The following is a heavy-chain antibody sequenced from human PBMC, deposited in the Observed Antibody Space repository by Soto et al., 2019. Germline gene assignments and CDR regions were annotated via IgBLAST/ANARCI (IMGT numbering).Heavy chain of an antibody. CDR2: ISYDGSNK. V-gene: IGHV3-30*04. J-gene: IGHJ3*02. CDR3: ARDEGSRDGYNYAFDI. D-gene: IGHD5-12*01. Sequence: GGSLRLSCVASGFTFSSYAMHWVRQAPGKGLEWVAVISYDGSNKYYADSVKGRFTISRDNSKNTLYLQMNSLRAEDTAVYYCARDEGSRDGYNYAFDIWGQGTMVTVSS. CDR1: GFTFSSYA.